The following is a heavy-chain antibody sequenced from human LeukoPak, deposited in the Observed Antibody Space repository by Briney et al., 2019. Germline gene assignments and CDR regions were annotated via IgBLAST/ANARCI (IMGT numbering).Heavy chain of an antibody. V-gene: IGHV3-7*03. J-gene: IGHJ6*04. CDR1: GFPFSNSW. CDR3: AGGNAMDV. CDR2: IKKDGSGI. Sequence: PGGSLRLSCAVSGFPFSNSWMYWVRQAPGKGLEGVANIKKDGSGISYVESVKGRFIISRDNSRNSLYLQMNSLKVEDTAAYFCAGGNAMDVWGKGTAVTVYS.